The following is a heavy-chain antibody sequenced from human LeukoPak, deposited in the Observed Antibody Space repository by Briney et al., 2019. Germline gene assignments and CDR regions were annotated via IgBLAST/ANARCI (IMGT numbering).Heavy chain of an antibody. CDR1: GGSICSSNW. J-gene: IGHJ4*02. CDR3: ATEMYYDGSGPHFDY. V-gene: IGHV4-4*02. Sequence: PSGTLSLTCAVSGGSICSSNWWSWVRQPPGKGLEWIGEIFHTGNTNYNPSLKSRVTISVDKSKKQFSLKLSSVTAADTAVYYCATEMYYDGSGPHFDYWGQGTLVTVSS. CDR2: IFHTGNT. D-gene: IGHD3-22*01.